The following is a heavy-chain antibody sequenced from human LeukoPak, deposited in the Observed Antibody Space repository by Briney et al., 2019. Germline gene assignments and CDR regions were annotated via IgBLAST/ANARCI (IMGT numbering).Heavy chain of an antibody. Sequence: GRSLRLSCAASGFTFDDYAMHWVRQAPGKGLEWVSHISWNGGTIGYADSVKGRFTISRDNAKNSLYLQMNSLRAEDTAMYYCAKDSAYYYDSSGYYYDWGQGTLVTVSS. CDR2: ISWNGGTI. V-gene: IGHV3-9*01. CDR3: AKDSAYYYDSSGYYYD. D-gene: IGHD3-22*01. CDR1: GFTFDDYA. J-gene: IGHJ4*02.